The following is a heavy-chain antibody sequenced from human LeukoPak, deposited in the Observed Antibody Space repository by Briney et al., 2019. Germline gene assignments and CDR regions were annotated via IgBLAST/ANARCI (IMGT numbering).Heavy chain of an antibody. Sequence: GGSLRLSCAASGFTFSNAWMSWVRQAPGKWLEWVGRIKSKTDGGTTDYAAPVKGRFTISRDDSKNTLYLQMNSLKTEDTAVYYCTTDFGAHILHYDSSGPPGYWGQGTLVTVSS. D-gene: IGHD3-22*01. CDR3: TTDFGAHILHYDSSGPPGY. V-gene: IGHV3-15*01. CDR2: IKSKTDGGTT. J-gene: IGHJ4*02. CDR1: GFTFSNAW.